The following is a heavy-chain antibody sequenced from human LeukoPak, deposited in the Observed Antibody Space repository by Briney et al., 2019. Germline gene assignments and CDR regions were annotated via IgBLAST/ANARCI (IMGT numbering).Heavy chain of an antibody. CDR3: AKVGMVEAATNAFDT. CDR1: GGTLSSYA. CDR2: IIPIFGTA. D-gene: IGHD2-15*01. Sequence: ASVKVSCKASGGTLSSYAISWVRQAPGQGLEWMGGIIPIFGTANYAQKFQGRVTITADESTSTAYMELSSLRSEDTAVYYCAKVGMVEAATNAFDTWGQGTWSPSLQ. V-gene: IGHV1-69*13. J-gene: IGHJ3*02.